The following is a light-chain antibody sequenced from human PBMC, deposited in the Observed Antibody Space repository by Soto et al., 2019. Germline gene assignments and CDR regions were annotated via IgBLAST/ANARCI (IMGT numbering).Light chain of an antibody. CDR1: QSVSSSY. CDR3: QQYGRPRTIT. J-gene: IGKJ5*01. V-gene: IGKV3-20*01. CDR2: GAS. Sequence: EIVLTQSPGTLSLSPGERATLSCRASQSVSSSYLAWYQQKPGQAPRLLIYGASSRATGIPDGFSGSGSGTDFTLTISRLEPEDFAVYYCQQYGRPRTITFGQGTRLEIK.